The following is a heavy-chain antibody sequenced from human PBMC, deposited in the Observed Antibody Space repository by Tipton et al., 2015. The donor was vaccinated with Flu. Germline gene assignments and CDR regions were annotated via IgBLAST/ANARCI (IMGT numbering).Heavy chain of an antibody. D-gene: IGHD4-17*01. CDR1: EITFSSYW. Sequence: SLRLSCAASEITFSSYWMSWVRQAPGRGLEWVANINQDGSEKYYVDSVKGRFTISRDNSKNTLYLQMNSLWAVDTAVYYCAKQVTNGYNWFDPWGPGTLVTVSS. V-gene: IGHV3-7*01. J-gene: IGHJ5*02. CDR3: AKQVTNGYNWFDP. CDR2: INQDGSEK.